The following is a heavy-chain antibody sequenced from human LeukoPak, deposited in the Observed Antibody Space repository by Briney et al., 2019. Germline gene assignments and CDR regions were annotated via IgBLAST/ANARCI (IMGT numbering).Heavy chain of an antibody. V-gene: IGHV4-4*02. D-gene: IGHD2-15*01. Sequence: PSGTLSLTCAVSGGSIRSSNWSSWVRQPPGKGLEWIGEIYHSGSTNYNPSLKSRVTISVDKSKNQFSLKLSSVTAADTAVYYCARDPIDCSGGSCYSEGWFEPWGQGTLVTASS. CDR1: GGSIRSSNW. CDR3: ARDPIDCSGGSCYSEGWFEP. J-gene: IGHJ5*02. CDR2: IYHSGST.